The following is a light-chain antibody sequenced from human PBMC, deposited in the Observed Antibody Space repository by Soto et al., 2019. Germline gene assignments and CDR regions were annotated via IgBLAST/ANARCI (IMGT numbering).Light chain of an antibody. V-gene: IGLV2-14*01. CDR3: CSYAGSYSFM. CDR2: EVT. Sequence: QSALTQPASVSGSPGQSITISCTGTSSDIDTYNYVSWYQQHPGKAPKLIIYEVTNRPSGVSNRFSGSKSANTASLTISGLQAEDEADYYCCSYAGSYSFMFGGGTKVTVL. J-gene: IGLJ3*02. CDR1: SSDIDTYNY.